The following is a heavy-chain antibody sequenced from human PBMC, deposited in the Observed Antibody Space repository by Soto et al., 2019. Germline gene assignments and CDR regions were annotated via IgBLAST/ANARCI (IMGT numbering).Heavy chain of an antibody. CDR1: GGSVSSGSYY. CDR3: ARSSRIYYDSSGSIDY. D-gene: IGHD3-22*01. V-gene: IGHV4-61*01. J-gene: IGHJ4*02. Sequence: QVQLQESGPGLVKPSETLSLTCTVSGGSVSSGSYYWSWIRQPPGKGLEWVGYIYYSGSTNYNPSLKTRVTISGDTSKNQFSLKLSSVTAADTAVYYCARSSRIYYDSSGSIDYWGQGTLVTVSS. CDR2: IYYSGST.